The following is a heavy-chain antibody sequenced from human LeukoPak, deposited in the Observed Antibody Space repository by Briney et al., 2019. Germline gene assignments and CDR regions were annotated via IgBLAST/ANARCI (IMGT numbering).Heavy chain of an antibody. CDR3: AREMCGGDCKIDY. V-gene: IGHV3-11*01. CDR1: GFTFSDYY. J-gene: IGHJ4*02. Sequence: GGSLRLSCAASGFTFSDYYMSWIRQAPGKGLEWVSYISSSGSTIYYADSVKGRFTISRDNAKNSLYLQMNSLRAEDTAVYYYAREMCGGDCKIDYWGQGTLVTVSP. CDR2: ISSSGSTI. D-gene: IGHD2-21*02.